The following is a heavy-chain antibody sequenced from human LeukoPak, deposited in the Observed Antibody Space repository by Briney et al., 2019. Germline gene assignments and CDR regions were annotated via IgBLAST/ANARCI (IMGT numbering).Heavy chain of an antibody. D-gene: IGHD3-9*01. V-gene: IGHV3-23*01. Sequence: GGSLRLSCAASGFTFSSYAMSWVRQAPGKGLEWVSAISGSGGSTYYADSVKGRFTISRDNSKNTLYLQMNSLRAEDTAVYYCAKAKAAYDILTGYYMGSPDYWGQGTLVTASS. J-gene: IGHJ4*02. CDR2: ISGSGGST. CDR3: AKAKAAYDILTGYYMGSPDY. CDR1: GFTFSSYA.